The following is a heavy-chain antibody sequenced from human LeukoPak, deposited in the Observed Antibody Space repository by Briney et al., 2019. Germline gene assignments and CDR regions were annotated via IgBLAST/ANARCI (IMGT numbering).Heavy chain of an antibody. V-gene: IGHV4-31*03. D-gene: IGHD3-10*01. J-gene: IGHJ3*02. Sequence: SQTLSFTCTVSGGSISSGGYYWSWIRQHPGKGLEWIGYIYYSGSTYYNPSLKSRVTISVDTSKNQFSLKLSSVTAADTAVYYCAREYYGSGSHQAGAFDIWGQGTMVTVSS. CDR3: AREYYGSGSHQAGAFDI. CDR1: GGSISSGGYY. CDR2: IYYSGST.